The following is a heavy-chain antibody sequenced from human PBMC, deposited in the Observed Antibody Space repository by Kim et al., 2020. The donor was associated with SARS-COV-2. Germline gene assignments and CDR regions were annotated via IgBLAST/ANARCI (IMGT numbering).Heavy chain of an antibody. D-gene: IGHD6-19*01. J-gene: IGHJ5*02. V-gene: IGHV4-4*02. CDR2: ST. CDR3: ASYSSGWFDP. Sequence: STNYNPSLKSRVTISVDKSKNQFSLKLSSVTAADTAVYYCASYSSGWFDPWGQGTLVTVSS.